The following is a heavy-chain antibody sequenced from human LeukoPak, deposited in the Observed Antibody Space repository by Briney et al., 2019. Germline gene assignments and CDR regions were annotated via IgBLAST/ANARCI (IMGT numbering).Heavy chain of an antibody. V-gene: IGHV1-58*02. D-gene: IGHD3-9*01. CDR1: GFTFTSSA. Sequence: SVKVSCKASGFTFTSSAMQWVRQARGQRLEWIGWIVVGSGNTNYAQKFQERVTITRDMSTSTAYMELGSLRSEDTAVYYCAATRYDILTGYYPDYGMDVWGQGTTVTVSS. CDR2: IVVGSGNT. CDR3: AATRYDILTGYYPDYGMDV. J-gene: IGHJ6*02.